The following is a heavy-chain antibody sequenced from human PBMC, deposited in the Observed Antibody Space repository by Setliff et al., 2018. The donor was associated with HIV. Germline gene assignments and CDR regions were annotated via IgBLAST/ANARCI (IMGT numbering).Heavy chain of an antibody. J-gene: IGHJ4*02. CDR3: ATGAIGYYPPFDF. CDR1: GGMFSNYA. Sequence: ASVKVSCKASGGMFSNYAINWVRQAPGQGLQWMGWMDPKSGGANPAPIFQGRVTMTTDTSITSVYLELSGLTSADTAVYYCATGAIGYYPPFDFWGQGTLVTVSS. CDR2: MDPKSGGA. V-gene: IGHV1-2*02. D-gene: IGHD2-2*03.